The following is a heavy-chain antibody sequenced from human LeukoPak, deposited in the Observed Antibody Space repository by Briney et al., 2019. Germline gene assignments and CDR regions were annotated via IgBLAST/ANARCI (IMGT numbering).Heavy chain of an antibody. CDR2: IGTAGDT. Sequence: GGSLRLSCAASGFTFSSYDMHWVRQATGKGLEWVSAIGTAGDTYYPGSVKGRFAISRENAKNSLYLQMNSLRAGDTAVYYCARGQADYGDPKYGMDVWGQGTTVTVSS. CDR1: GFTFSSYD. CDR3: ARGQADYGDPKYGMDV. J-gene: IGHJ6*02. D-gene: IGHD4-17*01. V-gene: IGHV3-13*01.